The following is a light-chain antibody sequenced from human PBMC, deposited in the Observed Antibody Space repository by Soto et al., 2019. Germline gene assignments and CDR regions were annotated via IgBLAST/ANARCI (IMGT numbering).Light chain of an antibody. CDR3: SSYASRTPLV. CDR2: DVS. J-gene: IGLJ2*01. V-gene: IGLV2-14*03. CDR1: SSDVGGYNY. Sequence: QSALTQPASVSGSPGQSITISCTGTSSDVGGYNYVSWYQHHPGKAPKLMIYDVSNRPSGVSNRISGSKSGNTAYLTISALQAEDEADYYCSSYASRTPLVFGAGTKLTVL.